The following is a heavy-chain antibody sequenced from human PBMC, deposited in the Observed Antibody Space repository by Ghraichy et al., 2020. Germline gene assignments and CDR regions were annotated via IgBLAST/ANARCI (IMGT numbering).Heavy chain of an antibody. CDR2: MYAGGGHT. CDR1: GYDFGGQW. Sequence: GESLNISCKASGYDFGGQWIGWVRQKPGRGLEWVGNMYAGGGHTRYGTPFEGHVTMSTDASINTAYLQWSSLKASDTAMYYCARVGLGVIHVFDLWGQGTLVSVSS. CDR3: ARVGLGVIHVFDL. J-gene: IGHJ4*02. D-gene: IGHD3-16*02. V-gene: IGHV5-51*01.